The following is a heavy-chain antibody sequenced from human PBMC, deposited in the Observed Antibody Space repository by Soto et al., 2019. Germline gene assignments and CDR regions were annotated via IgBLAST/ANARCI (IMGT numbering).Heavy chain of an antibody. CDR2: IRSKGNSYAT. Sequence: GGSLRLSCAASGFTFSGSAMHWVRQASGKGLEWVGRIRSKGNSYATAYAASVKGRFTISRDDSKNTAYLQMNSLKTEDTAVYYCTRHLNDYDFWSGYYRSQYYYYYGMDVWGQGTTGIVS. J-gene: IGHJ6*02. D-gene: IGHD3-3*01. CDR3: TRHLNDYDFWSGYYRSQYYYYYGMDV. CDR1: GFTFSGSA. V-gene: IGHV3-73*01.